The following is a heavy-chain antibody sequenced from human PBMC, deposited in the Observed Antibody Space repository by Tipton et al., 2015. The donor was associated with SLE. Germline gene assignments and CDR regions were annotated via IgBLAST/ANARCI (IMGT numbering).Heavy chain of an antibody. D-gene: IGHD3-3*01. V-gene: IGHV5-51*01. CDR2: LYPADSQT. CDR1: GYSFTTYW. Sequence: VQLEQSGAEVKKPGESLKISCKASGYSFTTYWIGWVRQMPGKGLEWMGILYPADSQTRYSPSFQGHVTISADESISTAYLQWSSLKASDTAMYYCARALYYDHWSGYPFDPWGQGTLVTVSS. J-gene: IGHJ5*02. CDR3: ARALYYDHWSGYPFDP.